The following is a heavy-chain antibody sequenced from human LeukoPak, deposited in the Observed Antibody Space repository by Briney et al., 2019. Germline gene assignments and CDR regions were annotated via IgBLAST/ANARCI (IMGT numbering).Heavy chain of an antibody. CDR2: ISSSSTHM. J-gene: IGHJ3*02. Sequence: PGGSLRLSCAASGFLFSSYTINWARQAPGKGPEWVSSISSSSTHMFYADSVQGRFTISRNDAQNSLYLHLTSLRTEDTGVYYCARTCGNACYSLDAFDIWGQGTMVTVSS. CDR1: GFLFSSYT. V-gene: IGHV3-21*06. D-gene: IGHD2-21*02. CDR3: ARTCGNACYSLDAFDI.